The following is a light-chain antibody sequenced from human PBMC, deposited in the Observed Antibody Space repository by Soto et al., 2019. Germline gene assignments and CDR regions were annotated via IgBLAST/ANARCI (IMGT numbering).Light chain of an antibody. CDR3: SSYTSSSTLV. CDR2: EVS. CDR1: SSDVGSHNF. Sequence: QSVLTQPASVSGSPGQSITISCTGTSSDVGSHNFVSWFQQHPGKAPKLVIYEVSNRPSGVSNRFSGSKYDNTASLFISGLQAEDEADYYCSSYTSSSTLVFGTGTKLTVL. J-gene: IGLJ1*01. V-gene: IGLV2-14*02.